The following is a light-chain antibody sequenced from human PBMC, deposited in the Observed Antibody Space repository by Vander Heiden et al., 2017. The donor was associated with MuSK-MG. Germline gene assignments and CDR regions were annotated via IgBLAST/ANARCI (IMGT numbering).Light chain of an antibody. CDR2: GAS. Sequence: EIVLTQSPGTLSLSPGERATLSCRASQSVSSSYLAWYQQKPGQAPRLLIYGASSRATGIPDRFSGSVSGTDFTLTISRLGPEDFAVYYCQQYGSSPLAFGQGTKVEIK. V-gene: IGKV3-20*01. CDR3: QQYGSSPLA. J-gene: IGKJ1*01. CDR1: QSVSSSY.